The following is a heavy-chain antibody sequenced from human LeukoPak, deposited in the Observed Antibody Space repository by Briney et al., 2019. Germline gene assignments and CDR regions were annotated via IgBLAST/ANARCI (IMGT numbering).Heavy chain of an antibody. CDR1: DFSFNNYN. J-gene: IGHJ4*02. V-gene: IGHV3-30*02. D-gene: IGHD2-15*01. CDR2: IHRDGSGD. CDR3: ARDVSRISDN. Sequence: GGSLRLSCAPSDFSFNNYNIHWVRQAPGKGLDWVAFIHRDGSGDSYADSVRGRFAISRDNAKNSLYLQMNSLRVEDTAIYYCARDVSRISDNWGQGTLVTVSS.